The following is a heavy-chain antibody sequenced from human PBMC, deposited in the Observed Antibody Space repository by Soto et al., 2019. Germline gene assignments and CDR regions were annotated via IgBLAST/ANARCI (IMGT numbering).Heavy chain of an antibody. D-gene: IGHD3-16*01. CDR2: ISGSGGST. V-gene: IGHV3-23*01. CDR3: ASGYDYVWGSYPFFDY. Sequence: PGGSLRLSCAASGFTFSSYAMSWVRQAPGKGLEWVSAISGSGGSTYYADSVKGRFTISRDNSKNTLYLQMNSLRAEDTAVYYCASGYDYVWGSYPFFDYWGQGTLVTVSS. J-gene: IGHJ4*02. CDR1: GFTFSSYA.